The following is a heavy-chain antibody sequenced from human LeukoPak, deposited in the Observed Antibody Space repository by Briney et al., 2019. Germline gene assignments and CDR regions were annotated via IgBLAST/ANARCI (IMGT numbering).Heavy chain of an antibody. Sequence: GGSLRLSCVGSGFTFSACWMHWVRQVPGKGLVWVSSMRFDGTATKYADSVKGRFTISRDNTKNTLYLEMNSLRAEDTAVYYCARDGYCSSTSCYYFDYWGQGTLVTVSS. J-gene: IGHJ4*02. CDR1: GFTFSACW. CDR2: MRFDGTAT. D-gene: IGHD2-2*01. CDR3: ARDGYCSSTSCYYFDY. V-gene: IGHV3-74*01.